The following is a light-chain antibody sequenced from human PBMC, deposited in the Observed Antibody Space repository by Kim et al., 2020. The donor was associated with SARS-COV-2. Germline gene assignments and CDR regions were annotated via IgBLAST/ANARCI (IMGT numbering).Light chain of an antibody. Sequence: DLQMTQSPSTLSASVGDRVTITCRASQSVSSWLAWYQKKPGKAPKLLIYKASTLEGGVPSRFSGRGSGTEFTLTINSLQPDDFATYSCQQYGSHPYTFGQGTKLEI. V-gene: IGKV1-5*03. J-gene: IGKJ2*01. CDR1: QSVSSW. CDR2: KAS. CDR3: QQYGSHPYT.